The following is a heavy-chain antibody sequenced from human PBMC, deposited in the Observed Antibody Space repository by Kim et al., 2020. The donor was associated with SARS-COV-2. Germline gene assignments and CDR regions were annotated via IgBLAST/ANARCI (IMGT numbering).Heavy chain of an antibody. J-gene: IGHJ4*02. CDR1: GFTFSSYS. V-gene: IGHV3-21*01. CDR3: ARDQHGSGSYYGSFDY. Sequence: GGSLRLSCAASGFTFSSYSMNWVRQAPGKGLEWVSSISSSSSYIYYADSVKGRFTISRDNAKNSLYLQMNSLRAEDTAVYYCARDQHGSGSYYGSFDYWGQGTLVTVSS. CDR2: ISSSSSYI. D-gene: IGHD3-10*01.